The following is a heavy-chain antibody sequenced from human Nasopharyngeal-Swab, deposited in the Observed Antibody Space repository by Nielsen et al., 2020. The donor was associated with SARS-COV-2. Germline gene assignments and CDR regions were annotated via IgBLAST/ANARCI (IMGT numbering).Heavy chain of an antibody. V-gene: IGHV3-43*02. CDR1: GFTFDDYA. Sequence: GESLKISCAASGFTFDDYAMHWVRQAPGKGLEWVSLISGDGGSTYYADSVKGRFTISRDNSKNSLYLQMNSLRAEDTALYYCAKVYWGSGYDRVGFDYWGQGTLVTVSS. D-gene: IGHD5-12*01. J-gene: IGHJ4*02. CDR2: ISGDGGST. CDR3: AKVYWGSGYDRVGFDY.